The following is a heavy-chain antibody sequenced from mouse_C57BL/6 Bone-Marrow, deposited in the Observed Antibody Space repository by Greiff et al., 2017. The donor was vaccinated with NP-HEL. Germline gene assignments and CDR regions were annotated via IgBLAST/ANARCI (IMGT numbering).Heavy chain of an antibody. Sequence: EVQGVESGGGLVKPGGSLKLSCAASGFTFSSYAMSWVRQTPEKRLEWVATISDGGSYTYYPDNVKGRFTISRDNAKNNLYLQMSHLKSEDTAMYYCARVCYAMDYWGQGTSVTVSS. CDR1: GFTFSSYA. J-gene: IGHJ4*01. V-gene: IGHV5-4*01. CDR2: ISDGGSYT. CDR3: ARVCYAMDY.